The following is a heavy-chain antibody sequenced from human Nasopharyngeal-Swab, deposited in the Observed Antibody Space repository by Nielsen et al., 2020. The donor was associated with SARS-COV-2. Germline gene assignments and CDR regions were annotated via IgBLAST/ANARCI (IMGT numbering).Heavy chain of an antibody. CDR3: AKGSMIRGEIDY. Sequence: GESLKISCAAAGFSFSSYWMNWVRQAPGKGLEWVANIKQDGSEKYYVDSVKGRFTVSRDNAKKSLYLQMSSMTGEDTAVYYCAKGSMIRGEIDYWGQGTLVTVSS. J-gene: IGHJ4*02. CDR1: GFSFSSYW. CDR2: IKQDGSEK. D-gene: IGHD3-10*01. V-gene: IGHV3-7*01.